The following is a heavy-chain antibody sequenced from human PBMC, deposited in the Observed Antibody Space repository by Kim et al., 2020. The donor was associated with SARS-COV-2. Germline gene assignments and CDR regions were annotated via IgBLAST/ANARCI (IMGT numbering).Heavy chain of an antibody. Sequence: GGSLRLSCAASGFTFSSYGMHWVRQAPGKGLEWVAVIWYDGSNKYYADSVKGRFTISRDNSKNTLYLQMNSLRAEDTAVYYCAKDLGRNYYDSSGPWDYWGQGTLVTVSS. D-gene: IGHD3-22*01. CDR3: AKDLGRNYYDSSGPWDY. V-gene: IGHV3-33*06. CDR1: GFTFSSYG. CDR2: IWYDGSNK. J-gene: IGHJ4*02.